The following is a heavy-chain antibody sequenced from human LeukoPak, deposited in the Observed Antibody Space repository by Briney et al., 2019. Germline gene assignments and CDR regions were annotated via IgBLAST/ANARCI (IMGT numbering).Heavy chain of an antibody. CDR1: GFSFSSYE. CDR2: ITSSDSTI. V-gene: IGHV3-48*03. D-gene: IGHD3-10*01. CDR3: ARGGVFDI. J-gene: IGHJ3*02. Sequence: GGSLRLSCAASGFSFSSYEMNWVRQAPGKGLEWVSYITSSDSTIYYADSVKGRFTISRDNAKNSLYLQMNSLRAEDTAVYYCARGGVFDIWGQGTMVTVSS.